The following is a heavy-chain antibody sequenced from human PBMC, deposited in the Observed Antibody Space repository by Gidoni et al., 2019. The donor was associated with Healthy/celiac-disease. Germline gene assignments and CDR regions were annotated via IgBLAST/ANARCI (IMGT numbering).Heavy chain of an antibody. D-gene: IGHD6-19*01. CDR2: ISSRSSYI. CDR1: GFPFSSYS. Sequence: EVQLVESWGGLVKPGGSLRLSCAASGFPFSSYSMNWGRQAPGKGLEWGASISSRSSYIYYADSVKGRFTISRDNAKNSLYLQMNSLRAEDTAVYYCARAGYSSGWYQDYWGQGTLVTVSS. V-gene: IGHV3-21*01. J-gene: IGHJ4*02. CDR3: ARAGYSSGWYQDY.